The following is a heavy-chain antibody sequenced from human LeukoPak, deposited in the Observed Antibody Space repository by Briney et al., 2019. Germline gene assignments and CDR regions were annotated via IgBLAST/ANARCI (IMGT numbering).Heavy chain of an antibody. V-gene: IGHV1-8*01. CDR2: MNPNSGNT. D-gene: IGHD4-17*01. Sequence: GASVKVSCKASGYTFTSYDINWVRQATGQGLEWMGWMNPNSGNTGYAQKFQGRVTMTRNTSISTAYMELSSLRSEDTAVYYCARATRGYGDLEGYYYYYMDVWGKGTTVTVSS. J-gene: IGHJ6*03. CDR3: ARATRGYGDLEGYYYYYMDV. CDR1: GYTFTSYD.